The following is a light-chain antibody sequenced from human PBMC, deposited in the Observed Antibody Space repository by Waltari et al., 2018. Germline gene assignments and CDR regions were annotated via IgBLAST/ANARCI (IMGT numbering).Light chain of an antibody. Sequence: DIQMTQSPSSLSASVVDRVTMTCQSSQDISKYLNWYQQKPGKAPKLLIYDASNLETGVPSRFSGSGYGTDFTFTISSLQPEDIATYYCQQYDDFPYTFGQGTKLEIK. J-gene: IGKJ2*01. CDR1: QDISKY. CDR3: QQYDDFPYT. CDR2: DAS. V-gene: IGKV1-33*01.